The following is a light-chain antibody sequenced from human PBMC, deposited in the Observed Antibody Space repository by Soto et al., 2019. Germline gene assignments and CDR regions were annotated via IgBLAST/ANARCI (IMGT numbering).Light chain of an antibody. CDR1: QSIGTY. CDR3: QQSYSTPT. V-gene: IGKV1-39*01. CDR2: GAS. Sequence: IQVTQSPASLSGSVVDSVSITYRASQSIGTYLNWYHQKPGKAPQLLIYGASTLQSGVASRFSASGSGTHFTLTINSLQPEDFGTYSCQQSYSTPTFGQGTKVDIK. J-gene: IGKJ1*01.